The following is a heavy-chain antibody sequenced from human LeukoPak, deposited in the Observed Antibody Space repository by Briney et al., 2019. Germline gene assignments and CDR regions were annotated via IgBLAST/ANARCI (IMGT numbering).Heavy chain of an antibody. CDR3: ATGGYSYGYAEYFQH. D-gene: IGHD5-18*01. CDR1: GYIFTSYW. V-gene: IGHV5-51*01. CDR2: IYPGDSDT. Sequence: GECLKISCKGSGYIFTSYWIGWVRQMPGKGLEWMGIIYPGDSDTRYSPSFQGQVTISADKSISTAYLQWSSLKASDTAMYYCATGGYSYGYAEYFQHWGQGTLVTVSS. J-gene: IGHJ1*01.